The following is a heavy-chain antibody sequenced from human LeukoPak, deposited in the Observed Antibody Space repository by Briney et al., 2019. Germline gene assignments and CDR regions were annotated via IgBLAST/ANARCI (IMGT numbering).Heavy chain of an antibody. CDR3: ARAVAGDDAFDI. CDR2: IYYSGST. V-gene: IGHV4-39*07. CDR1: GGSISGSSSY. Sequence: SETLSLTCSVSGGSISGSSSYWGWIRQPPGKGLEWIGSIYYSGSTYDNPALKSRVTKSVDTSKNQFSLKLSSVTAADTAVYYCARAVAGDDAFDIWGQGTMVTVSS. D-gene: IGHD6-19*01. J-gene: IGHJ3*02.